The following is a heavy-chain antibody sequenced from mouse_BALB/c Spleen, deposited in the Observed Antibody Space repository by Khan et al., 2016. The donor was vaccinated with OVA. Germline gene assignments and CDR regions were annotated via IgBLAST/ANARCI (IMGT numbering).Heavy chain of an antibody. Sequence: QVQLQQSGAELVKPGASVQLSCKASGYTFTSYDINWVRQRPEQGLEWNGWIFPGDDSTKYNEKFKGKATLTTDKSSSTAYMQLSRLTSEDSAGYVCERHDYGGNRYWYCDVWGAGTTVTVSS. D-gene: IGHD1-1*02. CDR2: IFPGDDST. J-gene: IGHJ1*01. V-gene: IGHV1-85*01. CDR1: GYTFTSYD. CDR3: ERHDYGGNRYWYCDV.